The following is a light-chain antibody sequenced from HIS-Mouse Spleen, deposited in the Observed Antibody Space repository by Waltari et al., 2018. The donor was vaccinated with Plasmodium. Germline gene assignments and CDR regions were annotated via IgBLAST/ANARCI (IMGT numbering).Light chain of an antibody. CDR2: DAS. CDR1: QSVSSY. V-gene: IGKV3-11*01. CDR3: QQRSNWPRVLT. Sequence: EIVLTQSPATLSLSPGERATLSCRASQSVSSYLAWYQQKPGQAPRLLIYDASTRATGIPARFSGSGSGTDFTLTISSLEPEDFAVYYCQQRSNWPRVLTFGGGTKVEIK. J-gene: IGKJ4*01.